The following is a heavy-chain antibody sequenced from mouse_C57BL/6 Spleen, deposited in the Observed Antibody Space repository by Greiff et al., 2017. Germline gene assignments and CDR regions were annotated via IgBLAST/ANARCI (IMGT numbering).Heavy chain of an antibody. V-gene: IGHV1-54*01. CDR1: GYAFTNYL. CDR2: INPGSGGT. J-gene: IGHJ3*01. Sequence: VQLQQSGAELVRPGTSVKVSCKASGYAFTNYLIEWVKQRPGQGLEWIGVINPGSGGTNYNEKFKGKATLTADKSSSPAYMQLSSLTSEDSAVYFWARDPLDPPRSFAYWGQGTLVTVSA. CDR3: ARDPLDPPRSFAY.